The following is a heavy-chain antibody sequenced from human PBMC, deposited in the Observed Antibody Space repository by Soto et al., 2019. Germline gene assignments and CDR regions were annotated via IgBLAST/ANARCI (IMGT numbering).Heavy chain of an antibody. D-gene: IGHD1-26*01. CDR3: ARDGTTEDAFDI. CDR2: ISSSSSYI. V-gene: IGHV3-21*01. J-gene: IGHJ3*02. Sequence: PGGSLRLSCAASGFTFSSYSMNWVRQAPGKGLEWVSSISSSSSYIYYADSVKGRFTISRDNAKNSLYLQMNSLRAEDTAVYYCARDGTTEDAFDIWGQGTMVTVSS. CDR1: GFTFSSYS.